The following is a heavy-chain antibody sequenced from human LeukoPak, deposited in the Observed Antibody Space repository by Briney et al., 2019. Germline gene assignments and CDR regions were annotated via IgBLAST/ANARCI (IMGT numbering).Heavy chain of an antibody. CDR1: GGSISSYY. CDR3: ARDRERLFDY. CDR2: IYYSGST. D-gene: IGHD1-1*01. V-gene: IGHV4-59*01. J-gene: IGHJ4*02. Sequence: PSETLSLTCTVSGGSISSYYWSWIRQPPGKGLEWIGYIYYSGSTNYNPSLKSRVTISVDTSKNQFSLKLSSVTAADTAVYYCARDRERLFDYWGQGTLVTVSS.